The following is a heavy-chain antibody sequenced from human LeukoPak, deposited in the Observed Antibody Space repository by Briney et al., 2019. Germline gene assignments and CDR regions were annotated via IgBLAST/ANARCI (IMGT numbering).Heavy chain of an antibody. D-gene: IGHD3-3*01. V-gene: IGHV4-34*01. CDR2: INHSGST. Sequence: PSETLSLTXAVYGGSFSGYYWSWIRQPPGKGLEWIGEINHSGSTNYNPSLKSRVTISVDTSKNQFSLKLSSVTAADTAVYYCARGTRDFWSGYYLNYWGQGTLVTVSS. CDR3: ARGTRDFWSGYYLNY. CDR1: GGSFSGYY. J-gene: IGHJ4*02.